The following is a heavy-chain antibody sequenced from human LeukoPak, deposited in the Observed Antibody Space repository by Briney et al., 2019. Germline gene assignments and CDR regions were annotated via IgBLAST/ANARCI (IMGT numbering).Heavy chain of an antibody. V-gene: IGHV3-7*03. J-gene: IGHJ4*02. CDR1: GFSFSSYW. Sequence: PGGSLRLSCAASGFSFSSYWMSWVRQAPGKGLEWVANIKQDGSEKYYVDSVKGRFTISRDNVKNTLYLQMNSLRAEDTAVYYCAKKMSITAASQVDYWGQGTLVTVSS. D-gene: IGHD1-20*01. CDR2: IKQDGSEK. CDR3: AKKMSITAASQVDY.